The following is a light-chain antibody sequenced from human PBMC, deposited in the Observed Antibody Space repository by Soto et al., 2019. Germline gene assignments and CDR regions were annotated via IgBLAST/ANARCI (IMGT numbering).Light chain of an antibody. CDR2: DAS. Sequence: DIQMTQSPSTLSASVGDRVTITCRASQGISNWLAWYQQKPGKPPKLLIYDASGLDSGVPSRFSGSGYGTEVTLAISGLQPEDVATFYCQQYDSFPWTFRQGSNVDIK. J-gene: IGKJ1*01. V-gene: IGKV1-5*01. CDR1: QGISNW. CDR3: QQYDSFPWT.